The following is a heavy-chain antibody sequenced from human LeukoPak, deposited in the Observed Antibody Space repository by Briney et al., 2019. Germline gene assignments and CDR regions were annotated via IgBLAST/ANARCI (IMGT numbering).Heavy chain of an antibody. V-gene: IGHV3-21*04. D-gene: IGHD5-24*01. CDR2: ISSSSSYI. CDR3: AKGWPIEEDY. J-gene: IGHJ4*02. Sequence: PGGSLRLSCAASGFTFSSYSMNWVRQAPGKGLEWVSSISSSSSYIYYADSVKGRFTISRDNSKNTVYLHMDSLRAEDTALYYCAKGWPIEEDYWGRGTLVTVSS. CDR1: GFTFSSYS.